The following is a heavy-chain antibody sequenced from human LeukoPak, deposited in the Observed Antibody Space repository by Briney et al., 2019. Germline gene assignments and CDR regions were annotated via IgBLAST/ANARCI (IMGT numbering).Heavy chain of an antibody. J-gene: IGHJ4*02. D-gene: IGHD1-26*01. CDR2: IYPGDSDT. CDR1: GYSFTSYW. V-gene: IGHV5-51*01. Sequence: GESLKISGKGSGYSFTSYWISWVRQMPGKGLEWTGIIYPGDSDTRYIPSFQGQVTISADKSINTAYLQWTSLKASDTAMYYCARRVDSYWFFDYWGQGTLVTVSS. CDR3: ARRVDSYWFFDY.